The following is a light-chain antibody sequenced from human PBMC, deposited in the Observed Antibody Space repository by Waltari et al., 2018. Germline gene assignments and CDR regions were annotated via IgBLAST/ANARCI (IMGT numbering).Light chain of an antibody. CDR1: SDDVGRYKF. J-gene: IGLJ2*01. CDR2: VVT. V-gene: IGLV2-14*03. CDR3: SSHTTSSTLV. Sequence: QSALTQPASVSGSPGQSITISCTGSSDDVGRYKFVSWYQQHPGKVPKLLLFVVTYRPSGVPDRFSGSKSGNTASLTISGLQPEDEADYYCSSHTTSSTLVFGGGTRVTVL.